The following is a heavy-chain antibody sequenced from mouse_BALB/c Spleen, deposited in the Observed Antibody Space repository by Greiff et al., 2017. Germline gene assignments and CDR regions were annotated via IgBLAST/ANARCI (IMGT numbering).Heavy chain of an antibody. CDR2: IDPANGNT. Sequence: EVKLMESGAELVKPGASVKLSCTASGFNIKDTYMHWVKQRPEQGLEWIGRIDPANGNTKYDPKFQGKATITADTSSNTAYLQLSSLTSEDTAVYYCARYSSYLAWFAYWGQGTLVTVSA. V-gene: IGHV14-3*02. D-gene: IGHD1-1*01. J-gene: IGHJ3*01. CDR3: ARYSSYLAWFAY. CDR1: GFNIKDTY.